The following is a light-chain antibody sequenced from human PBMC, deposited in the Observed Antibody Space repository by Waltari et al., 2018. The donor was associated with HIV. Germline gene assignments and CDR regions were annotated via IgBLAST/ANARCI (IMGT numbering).Light chain of an antibody. J-gene: IGLJ1*01. CDR2: AVS. Sequence: QSALTQPASVSGFPGQSITISCTGSSSDVGSYNYVPWYQQHPGKAPKLLIYAVSKRPSGVANRFSCSKSGNTDSLTISGLQAEDEADYYCCSYAGSNTYLFGTGTEVTVL. V-gene: IGLV2-23*02. CDR3: CSYAGSNTYL. CDR1: SSDVGSYNY.